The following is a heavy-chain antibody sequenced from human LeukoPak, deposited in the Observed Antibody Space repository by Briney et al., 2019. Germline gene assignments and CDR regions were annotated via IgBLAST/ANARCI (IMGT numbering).Heavy chain of an antibody. V-gene: IGHV4-34*01. CDR3: ARVRITMIVVVITTSHYFDY. J-gene: IGHJ4*02. D-gene: IGHD3-22*01. Sequence: SETLSLTCAVSGGSFSGYYWSWIRRPPGKGLEWIGEINHSGSTNYNPSLKSRVTISVDTSKNQFSLKLSSVTAADTAVYYCARVRITMIVVVITTSHYFDYWGQGTLVTVSS. CDR1: GGSFSGYY. CDR2: INHSGST.